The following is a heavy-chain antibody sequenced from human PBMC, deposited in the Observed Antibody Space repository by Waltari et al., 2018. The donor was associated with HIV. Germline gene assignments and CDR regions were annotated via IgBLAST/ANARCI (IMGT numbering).Heavy chain of an antibody. D-gene: IGHD6-13*01. CDR1: GGSIRSNNW. J-gene: IGHJ4*02. V-gene: IGHV4-4*02. CDR2: SFHTGST. Sequence: QMQLKESGPGLVKPSGTLSLTCAVSGGSIRSNNWWSWVRQSTGKGLEWIADSFHTGSTNYNPSLQGRFTISVDKSKNEFSLKMRSVTAADTAVYYCARSYSSSWIIEYWGQGILVTVSS. CDR3: ARSYSSSWIIEY.